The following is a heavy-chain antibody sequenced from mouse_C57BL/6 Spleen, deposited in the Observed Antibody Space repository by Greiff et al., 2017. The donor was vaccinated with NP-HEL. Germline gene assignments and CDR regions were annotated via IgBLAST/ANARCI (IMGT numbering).Heavy chain of an antibody. V-gene: IGHV1-4*01. CDR2: INPSSGYT. J-gene: IGHJ2*01. CDR1: GYTFTSYT. CDR3: ARGGYDYDGFDY. Sequence: QVQLKQSGAELARPGASVKMSCKASGYTFTSYTMHWVKQRPGQGLEWIGYINPSSGYTKYNQKFKDKATLTADKSSSTAYMQLSSLTSEDSAVYYCARGGYDYDGFDYWGQGTTLTVSS. D-gene: IGHD2-4*01.